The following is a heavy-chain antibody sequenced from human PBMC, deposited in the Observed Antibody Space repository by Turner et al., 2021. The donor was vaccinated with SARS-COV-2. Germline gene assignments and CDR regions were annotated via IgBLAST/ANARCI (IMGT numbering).Heavy chain of an antibody. V-gene: IGHV1-69*01. CDR2: IIPIFGTA. D-gene: IGHD3-22*01. CDR1: GGTFSNYA. CDR3: ARARGLDYYDSSGQRFDP. J-gene: IGHJ5*02. Sequence: VQSGAEVKKPGSSVKVSCEASGGTFSNYAISWVRQAPGQGLEWMGGIIPIFGTANYAQKFQGRVTITADESTTTAYMELSSLRSEDTAVYYCARARGLDYYDSSGQRFDPWGQGTLVTVSS.